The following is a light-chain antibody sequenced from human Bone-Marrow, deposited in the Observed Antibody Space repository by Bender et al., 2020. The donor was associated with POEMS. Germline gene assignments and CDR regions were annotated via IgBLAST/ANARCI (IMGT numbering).Light chain of an antibody. J-gene: IGLJ3*02. V-gene: IGLV1-44*01. CDR3: AAWDAGLSGGV. CDR1: NSNIGTNA. Sequence: QSVLTQPPSASGTPGQRVTISCSGSNSNIGTNAVNWYQQFPGTAPKLLIYGNRNRPSGVHDRFSGSRSGTSAYLAISGLQSEDEADYYCAAWDAGLSGGVFGGGTKLTVL. CDR2: GNR.